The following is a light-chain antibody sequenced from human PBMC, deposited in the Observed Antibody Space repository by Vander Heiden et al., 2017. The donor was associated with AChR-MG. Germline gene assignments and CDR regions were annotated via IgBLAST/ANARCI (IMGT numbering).Light chain of an antibody. J-gene: IGKJ1*01. V-gene: IGKV3-20*01. Sequence: EIVLTQSPGTLSLSPRDRATLSCRTSQSVSRYFAWYQQKPGQAPRLLIYAASNRASGIPDRFAGSGSGTDFTLTISRLEAEDFAVYYCQQYGTAPPWTFGQGTKVEIK. CDR1: QSVSRY. CDR3: QQYGTAPPWT. CDR2: AAS.